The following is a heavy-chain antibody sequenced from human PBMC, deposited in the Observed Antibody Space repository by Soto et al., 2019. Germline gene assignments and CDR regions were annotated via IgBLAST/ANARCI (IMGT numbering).Heavy chain of an antibody. J-gene: IGHJ3*02. CDR3: ARSPALAPAGGGGGYAFDI. CDR2: IYHSGST. D-gene: IGHD2-15*01. V-gene: IGHV4-30-2*01. CDR1: GGSISSGGYS. Sequence: QLQLQESGSGLVKPSQTLSLTCAVSGGSISSGGYSWSWIRQPPGKGLEWIGYIYHSGSTYYNPSLKSRVTISVDRSKNQFSLKLSSVTAADTAVYYCARSPALAPAGGGGGYAFDIWGQGTMVTVSS.